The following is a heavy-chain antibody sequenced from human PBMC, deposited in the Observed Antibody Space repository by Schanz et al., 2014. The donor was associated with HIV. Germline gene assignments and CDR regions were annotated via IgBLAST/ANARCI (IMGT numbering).Heavy chain of an antibody. V-gene: IGHV1-2*02. J-gene: IGHJ3*02. Sequence: QVQLVQSGAEVKKSGSSVKVSCKASGDTFTGDFMHWVRQAPGQGLEWMGWINPNSGGTNYAQKFQGRVTMTRDTSISTAYMELSRLRSDVTAVYYCARGIVGATPAFDIWGQGTMVTVSS. CDR1: GDTFTGDF. D-gene: IGHD1-26*01. CDR3: ARGIVGATPAFDI. CDR2: INPNSGGT.